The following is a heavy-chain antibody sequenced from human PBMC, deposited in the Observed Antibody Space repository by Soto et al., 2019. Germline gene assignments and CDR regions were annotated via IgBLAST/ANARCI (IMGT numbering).Heavy chain of an antibody. J-gene: IGHJ6*02. CDR3: ARDLLYSSSWSFHPYYYHYGMDV. V-gene: IGHV3-30-3*01. CDR1: GFTFSSYA. Sequence: GGSLRLSCAASGFTFSSYAMHWVRQAPGKGLEWVAVISYDGSNKYYADSVKGRFTISRDNSKNTLYLQMNSLRAEDTAVYYCARDLLYSSSWSFHPYYYHYGMDVWGQGTTVTVSS. CDR2: ISYDGSNK. D-gene: IGHD6-13*01.